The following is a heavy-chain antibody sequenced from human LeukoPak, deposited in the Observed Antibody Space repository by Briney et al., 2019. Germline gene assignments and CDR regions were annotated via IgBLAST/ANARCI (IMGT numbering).Heavy chain of an antibody. Sequence: GGSLRLSCAASGFTFSNYAMSWVRQTPGKGLECVSVITGRGGDTCYTGSVNGRFTLSRENSKNTLYLQMNRLRAEDTTVYYFSRGTLEHCSGASCYPLDSWGQGTLVTVSS. CDR1: GFTFSNYA. D-gene: IGHD2-15*01. V-gene: IGHV3-23*01. CDR2: ITGRGGDT. CDR3: SRGTLEHCSGASCYPLDS. J-gene: IGHJ5*01.